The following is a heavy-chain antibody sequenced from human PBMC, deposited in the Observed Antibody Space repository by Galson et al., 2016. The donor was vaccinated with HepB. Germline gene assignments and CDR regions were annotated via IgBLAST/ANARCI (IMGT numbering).Heavy chain of an antibody. Sequence: SLRLSCAAPGFTFSTYDMHWDRQATGKGLEWVSGVSTSGAGYYAGSVKGRFTISRENAENSVYLQMNSLRAEDTAVYFCARASWSEKSWFDPWGQGTLVTVSS. CDR2: VSTSGAG. CDR1: GFTFSTYD. V-gene: IGHV3-13*01. CDR3: ARASWSEKSWFDP. D-gene: IGHD2-2*01. J-gene: IGHJ5*02.